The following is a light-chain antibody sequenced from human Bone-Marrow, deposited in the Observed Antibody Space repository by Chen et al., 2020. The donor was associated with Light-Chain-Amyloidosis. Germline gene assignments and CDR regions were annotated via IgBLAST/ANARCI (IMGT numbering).Light chain of an antibody. J-gene: IGLJ1*01. CDR2: EVT. CDR3: SSCTITNTLV. V-gene: IGLV2-14*01. Sequence: QSALTQPASVYGSPGQPITISCTGTSSDVGGDNHVSWYQQHPDKAPKLMIYEVTNRPSWVPDRFSGSKSDNTASLTISGLQTEDEADYFCSSCTITNTLVFGSGTRVTVL. CDR1: SSDVGGDNH.